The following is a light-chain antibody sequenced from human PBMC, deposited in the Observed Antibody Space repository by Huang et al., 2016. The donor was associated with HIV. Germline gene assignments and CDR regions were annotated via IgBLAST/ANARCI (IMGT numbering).Light chain of an antibody. CDR1: QGISNY. J-gene: IGKJ5*01. Sequence: AIRMTQSPSSLSASTGDRVTITCRASQGISNYLAWYQQKPRKAPKLLIYAASTLQSGVPSRFNGSGSGTDFTLTINCLQSEDFAAYYCQQYYNYPPLTFGQGTRLEIK. CDR2: AAS. V-gene: IGKV1-8*01. CDR3: QQYYNYPPLT.